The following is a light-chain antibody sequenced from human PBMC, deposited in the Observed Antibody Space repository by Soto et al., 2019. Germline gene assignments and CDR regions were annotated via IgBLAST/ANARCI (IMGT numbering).Light chain of an antibody. V-gene: IGKV3-20*01. Sequence: EIVLTQSPGTLSLSPGERATLSCRASQTVDSTYLAWYQQKPGQAPRLLIYGASSRATSIPDRISGSGSGTDFTLTISRLEPEDLVVYYCQHYGSSPPYTFGQGTKLEIK. CDR3: QHYGSSPPYT. CDR1: QTVDSTY. J-gene: IGKJ2*01. CDR2: GAS.